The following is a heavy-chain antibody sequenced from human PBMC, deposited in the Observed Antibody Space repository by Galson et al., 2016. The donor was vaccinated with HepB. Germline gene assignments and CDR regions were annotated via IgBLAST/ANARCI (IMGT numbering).Heavy chain of an antibody. CDR2: ISSRSSYI. D-gene: IGHD5-24*01. J-gene: IGHJ4*02. CDR3: ARADGFNTPFFDS. Sequence: SLRLSCAASGFTFSSYSMNWVRQAPGKGLEWVSSISSRSSYIYHADSVKGRFTISRDNAKNSLYLQMDRLTAEDTAVYYCARADGFNTPFFDSWGQGTLVTVSS. CDR1: GFTFSSYS. V-gene: IGHV3-21*01.